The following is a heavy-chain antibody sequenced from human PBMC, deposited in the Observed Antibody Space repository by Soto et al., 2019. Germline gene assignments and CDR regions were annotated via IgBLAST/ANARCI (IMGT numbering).Heavy chain of an antibody. CDR2: INHSGST. J-gene: IGHJ4*02. CDR1: GGSFSGYY. CDR3: ARAMGWFGELFGVLDY. V-gene: IGHV4-34*01. D-gene: IGHD3-10*01. Sequence: QVQLQQWGAGLLKPSETLSLTCAVYGGSFSGYYWSWIRQPPGKGLEWMGEINHSGSTNYNPSLKSRVTISVDTSKNQFSLKLSSVTAADTAVYYCARAMGWFGELFGVLDYWGQGTLVTVSS.